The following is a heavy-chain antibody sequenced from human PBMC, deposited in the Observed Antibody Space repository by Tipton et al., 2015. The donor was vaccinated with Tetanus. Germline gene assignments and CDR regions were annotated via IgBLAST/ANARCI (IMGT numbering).Heavy chain of an antibody. CDR2: INHSGST. CDR3: ARSGYYSRAYYHYRMDV. CDR1: GGSFSAYY. J-gene: IGHJ6*02. Sequence: AGLVKPSETLSLTCAVYGGSFSAYYWSWIRQSPGKGLEWIGEINHSGSTTYSPSFKSRVTISVDTSKNQFSLNLSSVTAADTAVYYCARSGYYSRAYYHYRMDVWGQGTTVSVSS. D-gene: IGHD3-9*01. V-gene: IGHV4-34*01.